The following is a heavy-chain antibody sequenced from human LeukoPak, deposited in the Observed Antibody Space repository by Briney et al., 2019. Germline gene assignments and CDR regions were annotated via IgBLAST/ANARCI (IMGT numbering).Heavy chain of an antibody. CDR3: TRHPGYCSGGSCYSD. CDR2: IRSKANSYAT. J-gene: IGHJ4*02. CDR1: GFTFSGSA. Sequence: GGSLRLSCAASGFTFSGSAMHWVRQASGKGLEWVGRIRSKANSYATAYAASVKGRFTISRDDSKNTAYLQMNSLKTEDTAVYYCTRHPGYCSGGSCYSDWGQGTLVTVSS. V-gene: IGHV3-73*01. D-gene: IGHD2-15*01.